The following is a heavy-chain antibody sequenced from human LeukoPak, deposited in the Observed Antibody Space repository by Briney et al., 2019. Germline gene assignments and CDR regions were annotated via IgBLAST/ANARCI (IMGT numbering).Heavy chain of an antibody. CDR1: GGTFSNYA. V-gene: IGHV1-69*13. J-gene: IGHJ4*02. CDR3: ARTVPYYDFWSGQLFDY. D-gene: IGHD3-3*01. CDR2: IIPIFGTA. Sequence: ASVKVSCKASGGTFSNYAFSWVRQAPGQGPEWMGGIIPIFGTANYAQKFQGRVTITADESTSTAYMELSSLRSEDTAVYYCARTVPYYDFWSGQLFDYWGQGTLVTVSS.